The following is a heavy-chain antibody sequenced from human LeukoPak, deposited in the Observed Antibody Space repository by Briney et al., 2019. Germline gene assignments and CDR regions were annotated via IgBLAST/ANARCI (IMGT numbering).Heavy chain of an antibody. Sequence: GGSLRLSCAASGFSFSSNWMHWVRQAPGKGLVWVSRISGDGRSTSYADLVKGRFSISRDNAKNTLYLQMNSLKAEDTAVYYCARAPWELDDWGQGTLVTVPS. D-gene: IGHD1-26*01. V-gene: IGHV3-74*01. CDR3: ARAPWELDD. CDR1: GFSFSSNW. J-gene: IGHJ4*02. CDR2: ISGDGRST.